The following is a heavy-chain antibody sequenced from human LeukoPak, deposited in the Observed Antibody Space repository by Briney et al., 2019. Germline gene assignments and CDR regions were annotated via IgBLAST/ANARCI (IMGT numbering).Heavy chain of an antibody. V-gene: IGHV3-9*01. D-gene: IGHD2-15*01. J-gene: IGHJ3*02. CDR1: GFTFDDYA. Sequence: GRSLRLSCAASGFTFDDYAMHWVRQAPGKGLEWVSGISWNSGSIGYADSVKGRFTISRDNAKNSLYLQMNSLRAEDTALYYCAKDTSYCSGGSCPLGDNAFDIWGQGAMVTVSS. CDR2: ISWNSGSI. CDR3: AKDTSYCSGGSCPLGDNAFDI.